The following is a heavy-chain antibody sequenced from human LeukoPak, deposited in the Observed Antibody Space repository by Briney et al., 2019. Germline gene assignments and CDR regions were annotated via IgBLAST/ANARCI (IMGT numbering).Heavy chain of an antibody. CDR2: IYPGDSDT. Sequence: HGESLKISCKGSGYSFTSYWIGWVRQMPGKGLEWMGIIYPGDSDTRYSPSFQGQVTISADKSISTAYLQWSSLKASDTAMYYCARPYYGSGSYAWYSDYWGQGTLVTVSS. D-gene: IGHD3-10*01. CDR1: GYSFTSYW. J-gene: IGHJ4*02. V-gene: IGHV5-51*01. CDR3: ARPYYGSGSYAWYSDY.